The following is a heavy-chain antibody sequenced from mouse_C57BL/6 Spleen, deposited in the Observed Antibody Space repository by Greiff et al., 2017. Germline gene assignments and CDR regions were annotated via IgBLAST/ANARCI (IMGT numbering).Heavy chain of an antibody. V-gene: IGHV14-1*01. J-gene: IGHJ2*01. CDR1: GFNIKDYY. CDR3: TFYDGYSYYFDY. D-gene: IGHD2-3*01. CDR2: IDPEDGDT. Sequence: EVKVVESGAELVRPGASVKLSCTASGFNIKDYYMHWVKQRPEQGLEWIGRIDPEDGDTEYAPKFQGKATMTADTSSNTAYLQLSSLTSEDTAVYYCTFYDGYSYYFDYWGQGTTLTVSS.